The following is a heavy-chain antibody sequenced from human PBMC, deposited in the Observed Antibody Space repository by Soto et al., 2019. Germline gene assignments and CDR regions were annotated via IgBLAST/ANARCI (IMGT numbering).Heavy chain of an antibody. CDR1: GGTFSSYT. J-gene: IGHJ4*02. V-gene: IGHV1-69*08. D-gene: IGHD5-18*01. CDR2: IIPILGIA. Sequence: QVQLVQSGAEVKKPGSSVKVSCKASGGTFSSYTISWVRQAPGQGLEWMGRIIPILGIANYAQKFQGRVTITADKTTCTAYMELSSLRSEDTAVYYCAREGRGYSYGFWGQGALVTVSS. CDR3: AREGRGYSYGF.